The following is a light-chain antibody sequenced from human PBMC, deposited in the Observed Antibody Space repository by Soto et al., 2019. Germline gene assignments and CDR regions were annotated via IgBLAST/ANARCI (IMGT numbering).Light chain of an antibody. V-gene: IGKV1-39*01. J-gene: IGKJ1*01. Sequence: DIQMTQSPSSLSASVGDRVTITCRASQTSGTFVNWYQQKPGKAPKLLIFAASALQSGVPSRFSGSGSGTDFSLTISSLQPEDFATYYCQQTYIAPWTFGPGTKVEIK. CDR1: QTSGTF. CDR2: AAS. CDR3: QQTYIAPWT.